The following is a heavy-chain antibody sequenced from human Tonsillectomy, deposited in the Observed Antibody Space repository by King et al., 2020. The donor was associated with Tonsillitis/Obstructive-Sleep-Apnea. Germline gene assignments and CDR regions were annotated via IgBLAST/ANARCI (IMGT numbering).Heavy chain of an antibody. D-gene: IGHD2-2*01. V-gene: IGHV3-48*03. CDR1: GFTFSSYD. J-gene: IGHJ6*02. CDR3: ARDSAVVPAAGFGMDV. Sequence: VQLVESGGGLVQPGGSLRVSCAASGFTFSSYDINWVRQAPGKGLEWVSYISSSASTIYHADSEKGRFTLSRDNAKNSLYLQMNSLRAEDTAVYYCARDSAVVPAAGFGMDVWGQGTTVTVSS. CDR2: ISSSASTI.